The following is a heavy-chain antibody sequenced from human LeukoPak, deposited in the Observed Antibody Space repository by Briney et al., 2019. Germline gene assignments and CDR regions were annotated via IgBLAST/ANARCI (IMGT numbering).Heavy chain of an antibody. V-gene: IGHV3-74*01. J-gene: IGHJ6*02. Sequence: GGSLRLSCAASGFTFSNYWMYWVRQGPGKGLVWVSRINGGGRTTNYADSVKGRFTISRDNAKNSLYLQMNSLRAEDTAVYYCIPEYYYGMDVWGQGTTVTVSS. D-gene: IGHD1-14*01. CDR1: GFTFSNYW. CDR3: IPEYYYGMDV. CDR2: INGGGRTT.